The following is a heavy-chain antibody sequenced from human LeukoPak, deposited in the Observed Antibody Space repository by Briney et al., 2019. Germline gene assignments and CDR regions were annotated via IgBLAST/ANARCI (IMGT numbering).Heavy chain of an antibody. CDR3: ARGRGYCSGGSCYRSFDY. CDR2: MNPNSGNT. D-gene: IGHD2-15*01. V-gene: IGHV1-8*01. J-gene: IGHJ4*02. Sequence: ASVKVSCKASGYTFTSYDINWVRQATGQGLEWMGWMNPNSGNTGYAQKFQGRVTMTRNTSISTAYTELSSLRSEDTAVYYCARGRGYCSGGSCYRSFDYWGQGTLVTVSS. CDR1: GYTFTSYD.